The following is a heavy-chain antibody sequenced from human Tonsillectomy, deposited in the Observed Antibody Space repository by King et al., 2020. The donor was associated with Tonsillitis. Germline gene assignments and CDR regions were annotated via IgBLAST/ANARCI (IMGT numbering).Heavy chain of an antibody. CDR3: AKEWRGSITGTKTNDY. D-gene: IGHD1-7*01. Sequence: VQLVESGGGVVQPGRSLRLSCAASGFTFSSYGMHWVRQDPGKGLEGVAVISYDGSNKYYPYSVKGRFIISRDNSKNTLYLQLNSLRAEDTAVYYCAKEWRGSITGTKTNDYWGQGPLVPVSS. V-gene: IGHV3-30*18. CDR2: ISYDGSNK. J-gene: IGHJ4*02. CDR1: GFTFSSYG.